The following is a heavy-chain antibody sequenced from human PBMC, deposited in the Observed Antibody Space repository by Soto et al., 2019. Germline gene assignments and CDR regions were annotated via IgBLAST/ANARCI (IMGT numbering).Heavy chain of an antibody. CDR1: GFTFSSYA. J-gene: IGHJ5*02. Sequence: PGGSLRLSCAASGFTFSSYAMHWVRQAPGKGLEWVAVISYDGSNKYYADSVKGRFAISRDNSKNTLYLQMNSLRAEDTAVYYCARGGKWLRLYNWFDPWGQGTLVTSPQ. CDR3: ARGGKWLRLYNWFDP. V-gene: IGHV3-30*09. CDR2: ISYDGSNK. D-gene: IGHD5-12*01.